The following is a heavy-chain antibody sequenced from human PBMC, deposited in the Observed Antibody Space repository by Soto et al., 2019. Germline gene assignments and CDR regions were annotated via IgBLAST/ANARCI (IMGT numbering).Heavy chain of an antibody. Sequence: GGSLRLSCAASGFTFSSYSMNWVRQAPGKGLEWVSYISSSSSTIYYADSVKGRFTISRDNAKNSLYLQMNSLRDEDTAVYYCATVFLGYCTNGVCYSPNYWGQGTLVTVSS. CDR3: ATVFLGYCTNGVCYSPNY. D-gene: IGHD2-8*01. CDR1: GFTFSSYS. CDR2: ISSSSSTI. J-gene: IGHJ4*02. V-gene: IGHV3-48*02.